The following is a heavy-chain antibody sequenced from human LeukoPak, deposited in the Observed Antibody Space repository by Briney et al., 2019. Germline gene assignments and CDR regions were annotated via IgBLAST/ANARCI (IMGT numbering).Heavy chain of an antibody. V-gene: IGHV3-30*04. CDR2: ISYDGSNK. CDR1: GFTFSSYA. D-gene: IGHD5-18*01. CDR3: ANTYGSYGCDY. Sequence: PGGSLRLSCAASGFTFSSYAMSWVLQAPGKGLEWVAVISYDGSNKYYADSVKGRFTISRDNSKNTLYLQMNSLRAEDTAVYYCANTYGSYGCDYWGQGTLVTVSS. J-gene: IGHJ4*02.